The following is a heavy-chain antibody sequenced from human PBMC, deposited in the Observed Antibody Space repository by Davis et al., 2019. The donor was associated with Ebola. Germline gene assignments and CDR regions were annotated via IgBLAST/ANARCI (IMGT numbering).Heavy chain of an antibody. J-gene: IGHJ5*02. V-gene: IGHV1-46*01. CDR3: ARGGYYDFWSGWEPSHWFDP. D-gene: IGHD3-3*01. CDR1: GYTISSYY. Sequence: ASVKVSCKASGYTISSYYMHWVRQAPGQGLEWMSTIYPSGDTTTYAQNFQGRLTMTRDTSTSTVYMELSSLRSEDTAVYYCARGGYYDFWSGWEPSHWFDPWGQGTLVTVSS. CDR2: IYPSGDTT.